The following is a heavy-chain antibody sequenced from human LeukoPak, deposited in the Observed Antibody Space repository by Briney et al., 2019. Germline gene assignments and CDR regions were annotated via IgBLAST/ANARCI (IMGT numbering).Heavy chain of an antibody. Sequence: SETLSLTCTVSGGSISSYYWSWIRQPPGKGLEWIGYIYYSGSTNYNPSLKSRVTISVDTSMNQFSLKLSSVTAADTAVYYCAREGGLYSSGWYDYWGQGTLVTVSS. J-gene: IGHJ4*02. CDR3: AREGGLYSSGWYDY. V-gene: IGHV4-59*01. D-gene: IGHD6-19*01. CDR1: GGSISSYY. CDR2: IYYSGST.